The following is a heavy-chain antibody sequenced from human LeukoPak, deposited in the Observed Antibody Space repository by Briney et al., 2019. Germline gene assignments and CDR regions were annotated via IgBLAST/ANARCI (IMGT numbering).Heavy chain of an antibody. Sequence: RSSETLSLTCAVSGGPFSGYFWSWIRQSSGKGLEWIGEIHNSGTTNYYPSLNSRVTISEDTSKNQFYLNLGSVTAADTAVYYCARRYYYNLGSFPFDFWGQGTLVTVSS. CDR3: ARRYYYNLGSFPFDF. J-gene: IGHJ4*02. CDR1: GGPFSGYF. D-gene: IGHD3-10*01. V-gene: IGHV4-34*01. CDR2: IHNSGTT.